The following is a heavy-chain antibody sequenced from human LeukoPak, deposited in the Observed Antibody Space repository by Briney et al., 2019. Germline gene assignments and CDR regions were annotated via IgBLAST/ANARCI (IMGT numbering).Heavy chain of an antibody. CDR2: ISAYNGNT. Sequence: ASVKVSCKASGYTFTSYGIRWVRQAPGQGLEWMGWISAYNGNTNYAQKLQGRVTMTTDTSTSTAYMELRSLRSDDTAVYYCARAGVWYYDSSGSPLDYWGQGTLVTVSS. J-gene: IGHJ4*02. D-gene: IGHD3-22*01. V-gene: IGHV1-18*01. CDR1: GYTFTSYG. CDR3: ARAGVWYYDSSGSPLDY.